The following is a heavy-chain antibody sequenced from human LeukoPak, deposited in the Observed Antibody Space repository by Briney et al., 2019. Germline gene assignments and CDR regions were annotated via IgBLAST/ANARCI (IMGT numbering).Heavy chain of an antibody. CDR2: IYTSGST. J-gene: IGHJ3*02. CDR1: GGSISSYY. V-gene: IGHV4-4*07. CDR3: ARLVGRVDYGDYWNAFDI. D-gene: IGHD4-17*01. Sequence: SETLSLTCTVSGGSISSYYWSWIRQPAGKGLKWIGRIYTSGSTNYNPSLKSRVTISVDTSKNQFSLKLSPVTAADTAVYYCARLVGRVDYGDYWNAFDIWGQGTRVTVSS.